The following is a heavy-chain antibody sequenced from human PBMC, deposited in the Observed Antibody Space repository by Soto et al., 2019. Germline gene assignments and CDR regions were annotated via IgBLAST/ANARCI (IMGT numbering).Heavy chain of an antibody. D-gene: IGHD4-4*01. CDR3: ARHDRYSKIYYGMDV. CDR1: GYRFTRYW. V-gene: IGHV5-51*01. Sequence: GESLKISCKGSGYRFTRYWIGWVRQMPGKGLEWMGIIYPGDSDTRYSPSFQGQVTISADKSISTAYLQWSSLKASDTAMYYCARHDRYSKIYYGMDVWGQGTTVTVSS. CDR2: IYPGDSDT. J-gene: IGHJ6*02.